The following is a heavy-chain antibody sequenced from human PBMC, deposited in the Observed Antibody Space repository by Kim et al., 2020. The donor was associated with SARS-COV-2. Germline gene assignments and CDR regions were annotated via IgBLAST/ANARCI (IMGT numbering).Heavy chain of an antibody. D-gene: IGHD6-19*01. V-gene: IGHV3-48*01. J-gene: IGHJ4*02. CDR3: ARAGYSSASDY. Sequence: YYADSLKGRFTVSRDNAKNSLYLEMDSLRADDTAVYYCARAGYSSASDYWGQGTLVTVSS.